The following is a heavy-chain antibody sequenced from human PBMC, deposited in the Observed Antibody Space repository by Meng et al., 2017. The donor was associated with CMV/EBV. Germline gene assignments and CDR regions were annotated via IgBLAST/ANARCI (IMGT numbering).Heavy chain of an antibody. CDR3: AKDAAPSIAVAGAYYFDY. Sequence: GGSLRLSCAASGFTFDDYAMHWVRQAPGKGLEWVSGISWNSGSIGYADSVKGRFTISRDNAKNSLYLKMNSLRAEDTALYYCAKDAAPSIAVAGAYYFDYWGQGTLVTVSS. J-gene: IGHJ4*02. CDR1: GFTFDDYA. V-gene: IGHV3-9*01. CDR2: ISWNSGSI. D-gene: IGHD6-19*01.